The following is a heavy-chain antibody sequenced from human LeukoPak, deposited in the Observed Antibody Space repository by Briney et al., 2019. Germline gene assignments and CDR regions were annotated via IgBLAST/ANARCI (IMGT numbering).Heavy chain of an antibody. V-gene: IGHV3-30-3*01. CDR2: ISYDGSNK. Sequence: GSLRLSCAASGFTFSSYAMHWVRQAPGKGLEWVAVISYDGSNKYYADSVKGRFTISRDNSKNTLYLQMNSLRAEDTAVYYCARLPGIAAAGRVVYYGMDVWGQGTTVTVSS. D-gene: IGHD6-13*01. CDR1: GFTFSSYA. CDR3: ARLPGIAAAGRVVYYGMDV. J-gene: IGHJ6*02.